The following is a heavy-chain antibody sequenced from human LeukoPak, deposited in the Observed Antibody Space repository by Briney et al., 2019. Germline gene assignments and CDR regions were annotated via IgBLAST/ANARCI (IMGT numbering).Heavy chain of an antibody. CDR1: GFTFSTYA. D-gene: IGHD6-13*01. Sequence: PGGSLRLSCAASGFTFSTYAMSWVRQAPGKGLGWVSAISGSGDNIYFGDSVMGRFTISRDNSKSMVFLQMNSLRAEDTAVYYCAKDRGAAVDRWGQGTLVTVSS. J-gene: IGHJ5*02. CDR2: ISGSGDNI. V-gene: IGHV3-23*01. CDR3: AKDRGAAVDR.